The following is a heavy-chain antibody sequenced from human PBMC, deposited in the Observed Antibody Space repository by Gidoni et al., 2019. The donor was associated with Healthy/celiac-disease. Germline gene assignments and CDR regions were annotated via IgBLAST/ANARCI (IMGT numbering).Heavy chain of an antibody. V-gene: IGHV3-33*01. CDR2: IWYDGSKK. CDR3: ARGEIVVVVAATPAFDI. Sequence: VQLVESGGGVVQPGRYLRLSCAASGFTFSSYGMHWVRQAPGKGLEWVAVIWYDGSKKYEADSVKGRFTISRDNSKKTLYLQMNSLRAEDTAGYYCARGEIVVVVAATPAFDIWGQGTMVTVSS. D-gene: IGHD2-15*01. J-gene: IGHJ3*02. CDR1: GFTFSSYG.